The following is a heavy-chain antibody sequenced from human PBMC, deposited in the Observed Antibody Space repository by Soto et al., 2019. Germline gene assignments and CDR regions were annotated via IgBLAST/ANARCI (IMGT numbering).Heavy chain of an antibody. CDR3: AATLRCIYGSTYFDY. V-gene: IGHV4-59*01. D-gene: IGHD6-13*01. CDR1: GDSHRSYH. Sequence: SETLSLTCTVSGDSHRSYHWGWIRQPPGKGLQWLGLLLYTGTTTYNPSLKIRVTKSVATPTNQFSLNLRSVTAADTAVYYCAATLRCIYGSTYFDYWGQGSLVTVSS. CDR2: LLYTGTT. J-gene: IGHJ4*02.